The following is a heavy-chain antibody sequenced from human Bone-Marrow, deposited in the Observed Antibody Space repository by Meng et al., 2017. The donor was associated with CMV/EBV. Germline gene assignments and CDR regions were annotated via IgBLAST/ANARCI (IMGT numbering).Heavy chain of an antibody. CDR1: GYTFTSYG. V-gene: IGHV1-18*01. CDR2: ISAYNGNT. Sequence: QVQLVESGAEVKKPGASVKVSCKASGYTFTSYGISWVRQAPGQGLEWMGWISAYNGNTNYAQKLQGRVTMTTDTSTSTAYMELRSLRSDDTAVYYCVWITMVRGVTGGVGIDPWGQGTLVTVSS. J-gene: IGHJ5*02. CDR3: VWITMVRGVTGGVGIDP. D-gene: IGHD3-10*01.